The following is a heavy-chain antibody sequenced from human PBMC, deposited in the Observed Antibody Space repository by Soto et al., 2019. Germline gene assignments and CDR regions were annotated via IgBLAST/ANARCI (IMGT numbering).Heavy chain of an antibody. CDR1: GFTFSSYG. CDR3: ARDTGDGTFDF. J-gene: IGHJ4*02. D-gene: IGHD7-27*01. Sequence: PGGSLRLSCAASGFTFSSYGMHWFRQAPGKGLEWVAVISYDGSNKYYADSVKGRFTISRDTSASTAYMELTSLRSEDTAVYYCARDTGDGTFDFWGQGTLVTVSS. CDR2: ISYDGSNK. V-gene: IGHV3-30*03.